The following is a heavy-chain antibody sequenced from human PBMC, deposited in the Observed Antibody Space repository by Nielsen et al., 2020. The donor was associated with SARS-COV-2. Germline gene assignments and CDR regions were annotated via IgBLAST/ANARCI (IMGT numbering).Heavy chain of an antibody. CDR3: AREGYSSSWSDTYFDY. Sequence: GGSLRLSCAASGFTFSSYAMHWVRQAPGKGLEWVAVIWYDGSNKYYADSVKGRFTISRDNSKNTLYLQMNSLRAEDTAVYYCAREGYSSSWSDTYFDYWGQGTLVTVSS. CDR2: IWYDGSNK. J-gene: IGHJ4*02. CDR1: GFTFSSYA. V-gene: IGHV3-33*08. D-gene: IGHD6-13*01.